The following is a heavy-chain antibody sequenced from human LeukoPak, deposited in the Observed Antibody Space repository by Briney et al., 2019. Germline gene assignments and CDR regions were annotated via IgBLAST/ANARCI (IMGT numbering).Heavy chain of an antibody. CDR1: GGSVTGFS. J-gene: IGHJ6*03. Sequence: SETLSLTCAVYGGSVTGFSWSWIRQSPVKGLESIGEINHSGGTNYAPSLQSRVTLSLDTSKNQFSLTLTSVTAADTAVYYCVRGRNVKWVPGVGGNPRASRYYCYMDVWGKGTTVTVSS. CDR3: VRGRNVKWVPGVGGNPRASRYYCYMDV. V-gene: IGHV4-34*01. D-gene: IGHD4-23*01. CDR2: INHSGGT.